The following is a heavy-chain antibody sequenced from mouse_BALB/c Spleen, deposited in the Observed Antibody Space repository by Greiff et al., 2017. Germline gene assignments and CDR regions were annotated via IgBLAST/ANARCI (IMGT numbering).Heavy chain of an antibody. D-gene: IGHD2-10*02. V-gene: IGHV1S81*02. J-gene: IGHJ3*01. CDR1: GYSFTSYY. Sequence: QVQLQQSGAGLVKPGASVSLSCTVSGYSFTSYYMYWVKQRPGQGLEWIGEINRSNGGTNFNEKFKSKATLTVDKSSSTAYMQLSSLTSEDSAVYNCTRSRRGYGNYLAWFAYWGQGTLVTVSA. CDR3: TRSRRGYGNYLAWFAY. CDR2: INRSNGGT.